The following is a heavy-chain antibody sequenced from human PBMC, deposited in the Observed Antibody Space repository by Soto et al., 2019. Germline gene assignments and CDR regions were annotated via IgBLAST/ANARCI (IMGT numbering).Heavy chain of an antibody. CDR3: AHGGLPAANDAFDI. CDR1: GYTFTSYD. Sequence: GASVKVSCKASGYTFTSYDINWVRQATGQGLEWMGWMNPNSGSTGYAQKFQGRVTMTRNTSISTAYMELSSLRSEDTAVYYCAHGGLPAANDAFDIWGKGTMVTVSS. D-gene: IGHD2-2*01. J-gene: IGHJ3*02. CDR2: MNPNSGST. V-gene: IGHV1-8*01.